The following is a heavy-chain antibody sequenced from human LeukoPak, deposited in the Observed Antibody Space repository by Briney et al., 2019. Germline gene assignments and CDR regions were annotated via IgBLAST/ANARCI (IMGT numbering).Heavy chain of an antibody. CDR1: GFTFSSYW. V-gene: IGHV3-74*01. D-gene: IGHD1-14*01. Sequence: GGSLRLSCAASGFTFSSYWMHWVRQVPGKGLVWVSRIKTDGKITSYADSVKGRFTISRDDAKNTLYLQMNSLRAEDTAVYYCARWTTGGVDYWGQGTLVTVSS. J-gene: IGHJ4*02. CDR2: IKTDGKIT. CDR3: ARWTTGGVDY.